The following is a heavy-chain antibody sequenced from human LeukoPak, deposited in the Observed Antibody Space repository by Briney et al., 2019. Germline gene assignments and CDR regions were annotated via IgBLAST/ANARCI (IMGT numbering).Heavy chain of an antibody. CDR2: IKQDGSEK. CDR3: ARDVRGSVTSYFYYYMDV. CDR1: GFTFSSYW. Sequence: PGGSLRLSCAASGFTFSSYWMSWVRQAPGKGLEWVANIKQDGSEKYSVDSVKGRFTIPRDNAKNSLYLQMNSLRTEDTAVYYCARDVRGSVTSYFYYYMDVWGKGTTVTVSS. D-gene: IGHD5-18*01. J-gene: IGHJ6*03. V-gene: IGHV3-7*01.